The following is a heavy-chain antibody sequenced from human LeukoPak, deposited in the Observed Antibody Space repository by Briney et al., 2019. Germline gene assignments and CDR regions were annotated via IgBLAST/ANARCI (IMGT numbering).Heavy chain of an antibody. Sequence: SQTLSLTCTVSGGSISSGSYYWSWIRQPAGKVLEWIGRIYTSGSTNYNPSLKSRVTISVDTSKNQFSLKLSSVTAADTAVYYCARGSYDSSGYPFDYWGQGTLVTVSS. J-gene: IGHJ4*02. CDR2: IYTSGST. CDR3: ARGSYDSSGYPFDY. D-gene: IGHD3-22*01. V-gene: IGHV4-61*02. CDR1: GGSISSGSYY.